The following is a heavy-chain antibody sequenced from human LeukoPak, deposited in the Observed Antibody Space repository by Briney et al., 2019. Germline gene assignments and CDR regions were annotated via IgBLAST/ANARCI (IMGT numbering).Heavy chain of an antibody. J-gene: IGHJ4*02. CDR3: ARTRTEPWADY. D-gene: IGHD3/OR15-3a*01. V-gene: IGHV4-39*01. CDR2: IYYSGRT. CDR1: GDSISSSSYY. Sequence: SETLSLTCTVSGDSISSSSYYWGWIRQPAGKGLEWIGSIYYSGRTYYNPSLKSRVTISVDTSKNQFSLKLSSVTAADTAVYYCARTRTEPWADYWGQGTLVTVSS.